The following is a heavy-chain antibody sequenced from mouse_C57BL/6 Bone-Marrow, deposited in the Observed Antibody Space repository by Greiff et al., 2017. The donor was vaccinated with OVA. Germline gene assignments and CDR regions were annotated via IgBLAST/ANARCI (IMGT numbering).Heavy chain of an antibody. CDR3: AYLSYYVDC. V-gene: IGHV1-81*01. J-gene: IGHJ2*01. CDR2: IYPRSGNT. Sequence: QVQLQQPGAELARPGASVKLSCKASGYTFTSYGISWVKQRTGQGLEWIGDIYPRSGNTYYNEKFKGKATLTADKSSSTAYMELRSLTSEDSAVYFCAYLSYYVDCWGQGTTLTVSS. CDR1: GYTFTSYG.